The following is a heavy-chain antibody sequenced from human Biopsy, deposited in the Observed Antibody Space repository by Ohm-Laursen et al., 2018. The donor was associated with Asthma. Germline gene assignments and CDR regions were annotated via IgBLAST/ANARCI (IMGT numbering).Heavy chain of an antibody. V-gene: IGHV1-24*01. CDR2: HDHEEGGT. CDR3: ASDFPKDYVRYNFQF. J-gene: IGHJ4*02. CDR1: GYSLTDLS. Sequence: ASVKVSCKFSGYSLTDLSMHWVRQAPGQGLEWMGGHDHEEGGTVNARRFQGRVTMTEDTSTDPAYMELSSLSSDDTAVYYCASDFPKDYVRYNFQFWGQGTLVTVSS. D-gene: IGHD4-17*01.